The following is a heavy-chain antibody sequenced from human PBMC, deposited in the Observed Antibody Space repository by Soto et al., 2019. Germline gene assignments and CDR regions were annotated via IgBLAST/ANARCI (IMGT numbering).Heavy chain of an antibody. J-gene: IGHJ6*02. CDR2: ISYDGSNK. V-gene: IGHV3-30*18. CDR3: AKDLGAMVIYYYYGMDV. D-gene: IGHD5-18*01. CDR1: GFTFSSYG. Sequence: PGGSLRLSCAASGFTFSSYGMHWVRQAPGKGLEWVAVISYDGSNKYYADSVKGRFTISRDNSKNTLYLQMNSLRAEDTAVYYCAKDLGAMVIYYYYGMDVWGQGTTDTVSS.